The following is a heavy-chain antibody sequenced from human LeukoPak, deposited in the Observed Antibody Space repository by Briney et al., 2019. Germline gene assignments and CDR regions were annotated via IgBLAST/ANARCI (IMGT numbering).Heavy chain of an antibody. D-gene: IGHD2-2*01. Sequence: SETLSLTCAVYGGSFSGYYWSWIRQPPGKGLEWIGEINHSGSTNYNPSLKSRVTISVDTSKNQFSLKLSSVTAADTAVYYCARASTGYCSSTSCYAGYYFDYWGQGTLVTVSS. CDR1: GGSFSGYY. CDR3: ARASTGYCSSTSCYAGYYFDY. J-gene: IGHJ4*02. V-gene: IGHV4-34*01. CDR2: INHSGST.